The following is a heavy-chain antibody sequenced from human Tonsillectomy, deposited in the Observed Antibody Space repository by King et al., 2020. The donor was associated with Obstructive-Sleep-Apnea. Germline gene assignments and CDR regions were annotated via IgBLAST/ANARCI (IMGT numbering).Heavy chain of an antibody. J-gene: IGHJ4*02. CDR2: IRSKANSFAT. D-gene: IGHD5-24*01. Sequence: VQLVESGGGLVQPGGSLKLSCAASGFTFSGSAMHWGRQASGKGLEWVGRIRSKANSFATAYAASVKGRFTISRDDSRNTAYLQMNSLKTEDTAVYYCTRAVDGYNLDYWGQGTLVTVSS. CDR3: TRAVDGYNLDY. CDR1: GFTFSGSA. V-gene: IGHV3-73*01.